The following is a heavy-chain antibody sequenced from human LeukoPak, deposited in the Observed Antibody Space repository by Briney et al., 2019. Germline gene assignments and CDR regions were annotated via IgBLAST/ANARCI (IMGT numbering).Heavy chain of an antibody. CDR3: ARDRYYYDSSGNHMNLFDY. CDR1: GGSFSGYY. D-gene: IGHD3-22*01. Sequence: SETLSLTCAVYGGSFSGYYWSWICQPPAKGLEWIGEINHSGSTNYNPSLKSRVTISVDTSKNQFSLKLSSVTAADTAVYYCARDRYYYDSSGNHMNLFDYWGQGTLVTVSS. J-gene: IGHJ4*02. V-gene: IGHV4-34*01. CDR2: INHSGST.